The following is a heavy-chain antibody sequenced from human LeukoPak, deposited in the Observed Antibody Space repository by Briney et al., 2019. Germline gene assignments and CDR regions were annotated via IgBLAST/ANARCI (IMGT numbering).Heavy chain of an antibody. D-gene: IGHD2/OR15-2a*01. CDR1: GFTFSNYG. V-gene: IGHV3-33*01. Sequence: PGGSLRLSCAASGFTFSNYGMHWVRQAPGKGLEWVGVIWTHGTRNLYADSVKGRFTISRDNSKNTLYLELNSLRAKDTALYYCARDHDTTDHFSWCDYWGQGTLVTVSP. J-gene: IGHJ4*02. CDR3: ARDHDTTDHFSWCDY. CDR2: IWTHGTRN.